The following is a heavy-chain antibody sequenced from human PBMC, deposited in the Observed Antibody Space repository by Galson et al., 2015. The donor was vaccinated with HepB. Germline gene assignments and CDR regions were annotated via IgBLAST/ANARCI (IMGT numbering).Heavy chain of an antibody. CDR3: ARAYHLYCSSTSCQFSPLDYYYYMDV. J-gene: IGHJ6*03. D-gene: IGHD2-2*01. CDR1: GGSISSGGYY. V-gene: IGHV4-31*03. Sequence: TLSLTCTVSGGSISSGGYYWSWIRQHPGKGLEWIGYFYYSGSTYYNPSLKSRVTISVDTSKNQFSLKLSSVTAADTAVYYCARAYHLYCSSTSCQFSPLDYYYYMDVWGKGTTVTVSS. CDR2: FYYSGST.